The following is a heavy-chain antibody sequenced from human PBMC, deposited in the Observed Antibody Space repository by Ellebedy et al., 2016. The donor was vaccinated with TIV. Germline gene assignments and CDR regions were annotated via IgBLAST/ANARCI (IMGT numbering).Heavy chain of an antibody. V-gene: IGHV5-51*01. D-gene: IGHD6-25*01. CDR2: IYPGDSDA. Sequence: GESLKISXQASGYTFSDYWIGWVRQKPGKGLEWMGIIYPGDSDARYSPSFRGHVTMSADKSISTASLHWTSLEPSDTAVYFCARPLRTSGSWPFTDWGQGTLVTVSS. J-gene: IGHJ4*02. CDR3: ARPLRTSGSWPFTD. CDR1: GYTFSDYW.